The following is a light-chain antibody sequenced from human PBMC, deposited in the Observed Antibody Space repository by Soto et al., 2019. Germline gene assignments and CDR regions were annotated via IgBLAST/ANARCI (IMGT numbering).Light chain of an antibody. CDR2: TAS. J-gene: IGKJ2*01. V-gene: IGKV1-17*01. CDR1: QGIRNE. CDR3: LQHNTYPYT. Sequence: DIQLSQSPSSLSASVGDRVTITCRASQGIRNELGWYQQKPGQAPTRLIYTASSLQSGDPSRFSGSGSGTEFTLAINSLQPDDFATYYWLQHNTYPYTFGQGTKLEI.